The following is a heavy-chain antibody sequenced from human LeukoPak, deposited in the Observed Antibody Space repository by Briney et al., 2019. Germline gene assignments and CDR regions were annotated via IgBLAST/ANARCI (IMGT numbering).Heavy chain of an antibody. CDR3: AKEGSG. V-gene: IGHV3-9*01. D-gene: IGHD2-15*01. Sequence: SLRLSCAASGFTFEDYAMHWVRQAPGKGLEWVSGISWNSGSIGYADSVKGRFTISRDNAKNSLYLQMNSLRAEDTALYYCAKEGSGWGQGTMVTVSS. J-gene: IGHJ3*01. CDR2: ISWNSGSI. CDR1: GFTFEDYA.